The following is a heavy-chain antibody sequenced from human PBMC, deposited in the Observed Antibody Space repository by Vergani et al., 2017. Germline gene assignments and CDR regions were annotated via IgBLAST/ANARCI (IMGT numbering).Heavy chain of an antibody. J-gene: IGHJ6*02. D-gene: IGHD3-10*01. CDR2: IYPGDSDT. V-gene: IGHV5-51*01. CDR3: ARSDMVRGMIQNYYYGMDV. CDR1: GYSFTSYW. Sequence: VQLVQSGAEVKKPGESLKISCKGSGYSFTSYWIGWVRQMPGKGLEWMGIIYPGDSDTIYSPSFQGQVTISAEKSISTAYLQWSSLKASDTAMYYCARSDMVRGMIQNYYYGMDVWGQGTTVTVSS.